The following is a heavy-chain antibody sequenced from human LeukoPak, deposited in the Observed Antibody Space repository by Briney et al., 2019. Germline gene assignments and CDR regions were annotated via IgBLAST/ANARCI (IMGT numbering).Heavy chain of an antibody. D-gene: IGHD2-2*03. CDR2: ISAYNGNT. CDR3: ARVAVDIVVVPAAHDY. V-gene: IGHV1-18*04. J-gene: IGHJ4*02. Sequence: ASVKVSCKASGYTFTSYGISWVRQAPGQGLEWMGWISAYNGNTNYAQKLQGRVTMTTDTSTSTAYMELRSLRSDDTAVYCCARVAVDIVVVPAAHDYWGQGTLVTVSS. CDR1: GYTFTSYG.